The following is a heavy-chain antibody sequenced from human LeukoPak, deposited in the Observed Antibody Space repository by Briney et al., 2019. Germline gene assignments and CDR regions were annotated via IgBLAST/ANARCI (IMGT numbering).Heavy chain of an antibody. V-gene: IGHV1-69*13. CDR3: AKARGFDLVGSVDY. J-gene: IGHJ4*02. D-gene: IGHD2-8*02. CDR2: IIPIFGTA. Sequence: ASVKVSCKASGGTFSSYAISWVRQAPGQGLEWMGGIIPIFGTANYAQKFQGRVTITADESTSTAYMELSSLRAEDTALYYCAKARGFDLVGSVDYWGQGTLVTVSS. CDR1: GGTFSSYA.